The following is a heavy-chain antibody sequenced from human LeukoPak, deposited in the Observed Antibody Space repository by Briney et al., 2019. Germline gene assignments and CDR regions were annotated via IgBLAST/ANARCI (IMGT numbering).Heavy chain of an antibody. Sequence: GGSLTLLCAAYGSTVSSYATSWVRQAPGKWRECILVISGSGGSPSYADSVKGRFTISRDNSKNTLYLQMNSLRAEDTAVYYCAASRYSSGSTLDYWGQGTLVTVSS. CDR1: GSTVSSYA. V-gene: IGHV3-23*01. J-gene: IGHJ4*02. D-gene: IGHD6-19*01. CDR3: AASRYSSGSTLDY. CDR2: ISGSGGSP.